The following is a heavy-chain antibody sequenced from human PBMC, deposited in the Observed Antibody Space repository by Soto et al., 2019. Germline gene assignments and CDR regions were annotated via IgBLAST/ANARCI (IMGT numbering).Heavy chain of an antibody. CDR1: GYTFSSYD. CDR3: ARESHGSGSPAPVDTYYFDF. Sequence: ASVKVSCKASGYTFSSYDINGVRQATGQGLEWMGWMNPNSGSTGYAQKFQGRVTMTRNTSISTAYMELSSLRSEETAVYYCARESHGSGSPAPVDTYYFDFWGQGTLVTLCS. CDR2: MNPNSGST. V-gene: IGHV1-8*01. J-gene: IGHJ4*02. D-gene: IGHD3-10*01.